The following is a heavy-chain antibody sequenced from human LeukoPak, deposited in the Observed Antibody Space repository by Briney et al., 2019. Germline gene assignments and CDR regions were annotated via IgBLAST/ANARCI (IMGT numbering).Heavy chain of an antibody. Sequence: PSGTLSLTCGVSGGSISNTNWWSLVRQPPGQGLEWIGEISLTGLTYYNPSLESRVTVSLDKSKNQLSLNLTSVTAADTAVYYCSRENGAFSPFGYWGQGTLVTVLS. CDR3: SRENGAFSPFGY. CDR1: GGSISNTNW. V-gene: IGHV4-4*02. D-gene: IGHD2-8*01. CDR2: ISLTGLT. J-gene: IGHJ4*02.